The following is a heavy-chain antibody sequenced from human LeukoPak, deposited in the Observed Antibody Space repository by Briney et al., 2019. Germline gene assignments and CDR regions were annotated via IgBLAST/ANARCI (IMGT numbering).Heavy chain of an antibody. D-gene: IGHD6-6*01. CDR3: ARLAGSSSSDY. J-gene: IGHJ4*02. V-gene: IGHV4-4*09. CDR1: GGSNSTDY. Sequence: SETLSLTCTVSGGSNSTDYWSWIRQPPGKGLEWIGYIYSSGSTNYNPSLKSRVTISLDTSNNQFSLKLNSVTAADTAVYYCARLAGSSSSDYWGQGTLVTVSS. CDR2: IYSSGST.